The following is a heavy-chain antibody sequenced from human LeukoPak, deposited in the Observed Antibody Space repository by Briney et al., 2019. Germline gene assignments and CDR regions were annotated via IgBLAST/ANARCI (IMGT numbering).Heavy chain of an antibody. D-gene: IGHD6-6*01. V-gene: IGHV4-30-2*01. CDR1: GGSISSGGYS. CDR2: IYHSGST. CDR3: ARHRGSSSNFDY. Sequence: SQTLSLTCAVSGGSISSGGYSWSWIRQPPGKGLEWIGYIYHSGSTYYNPSLKSRVTISVDRSKNQFSLKLSSVTATDTAVYYCARHRGSSSNFDYWGQGTLVTVSS. J-gene: IGHJ4*02.